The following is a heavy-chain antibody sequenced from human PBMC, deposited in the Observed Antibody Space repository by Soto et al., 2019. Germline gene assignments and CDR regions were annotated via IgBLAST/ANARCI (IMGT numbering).Heavy chain of an antibody. V-gene: IGHV3-21*01. CDR3: AKVDYYGSGSYRRPYYYYGMDV. CDR1: GFTFSSYS. J-gene: IGHJ6*02. CDR2: ISSSSSYI. D-gene: IGHD3-10*01. Sequence: GGSLRLSCAASGFTFSSYSMNWVRQAPGKGLEWVSSISSSSSYIYYADSVKGRFTISRDNAKNSLYLQMNSLRAEDTAVYYCAKVDYYGSGSYRRPYYYYGMDVWGQGTTVTVSS.